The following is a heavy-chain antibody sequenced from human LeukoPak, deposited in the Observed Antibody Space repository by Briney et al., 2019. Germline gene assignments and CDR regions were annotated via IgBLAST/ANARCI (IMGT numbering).Heavy chain of an antibody. CDR2: IYYSGST. CDR1: GVSISSGGYS. V-gene: IGHV4-30-4*07. Sequence: SETLSLTCAVSGVSISSGGYSWSWIRQPPGKGLEWIGYIYYSGSTYYNPSLKSRVTISVDTSKNQFSLKLSSVTAADTAVYYCARRGHYYDSSGYFQPYDYWGQGTLVTLSS. CDR3: ARRGHYYDSSGYFQPYDY. D-gene: IGHD3-22*01. J-gene: IGHJ4*02.